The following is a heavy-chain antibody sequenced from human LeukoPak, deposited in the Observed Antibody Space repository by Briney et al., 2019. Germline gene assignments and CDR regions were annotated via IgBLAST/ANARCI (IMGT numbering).Heavy chain of an antibody. CDR1: GGSLKGHY. Sequence: SETLSLTCAVYGGSLKGHYWSWIRQPPGKGLEWIGEINHSGSTNYNPSLKSRVTISVDTSKNQFSLKLNSVTAADTAVYNCARGRTGTMVRGVNYDYGMDVWGQGTTVTVSS. CDR3: ARGRTGTMVRGVNYDYGMDV. CDR2: INHSGST. D-gene: IGHD3-10*01. J-gene: IGHJ6*02. V-gene: IGHV4-34*01.